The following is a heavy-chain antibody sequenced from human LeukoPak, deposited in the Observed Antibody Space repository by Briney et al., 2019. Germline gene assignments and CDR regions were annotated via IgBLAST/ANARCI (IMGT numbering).Heavy chain of an antibody. Sequence: SETLSLTCAVSGDSISSYYWSWIRQPPGKGLEWIGYIYYSGSTLYNPSLKSRVTISVDTSKNQFSLKLSSVTAADTAVYYCARATAVASFDHWGQGTLVTVSS. CDR2: IYYSGST. CDR1: GDSISSYY. D-gene: IGHD4-23*01. CDR3: ARATAVASFDH. J-gene: IGHJ4*02. V-gene: IGHV4-59*08.